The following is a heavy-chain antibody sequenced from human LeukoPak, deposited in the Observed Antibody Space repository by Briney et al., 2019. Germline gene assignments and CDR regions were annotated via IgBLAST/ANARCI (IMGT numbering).Heavy chain of an antibody. Sequence: GGSLRLSCAASGFTFSSYSMNWVRQAPGKGLEWVSSISSSSYIYYADSVKGRFTISRDNAKNSLYLQMNSLRAEDTAVYYCACSSWYRPQTDYWGQGTLVTVSP. CDR2: ISSSSYI. CDR1: GFTFSSYS. V-gene: IGHV3-21*01. CDR3: ACSSWYRPQTDY. J-gene: IGHJ4*02. D-gene: IGHD6-13*01.